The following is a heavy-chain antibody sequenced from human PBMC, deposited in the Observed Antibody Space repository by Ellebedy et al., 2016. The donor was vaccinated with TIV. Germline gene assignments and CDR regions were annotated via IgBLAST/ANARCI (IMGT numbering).Heavy chain of an antibody. CDR1: GFSLSTSGMC. Sequence: SGPTLVKPTQTLTLTCTFSGFSLSTSGMCVSWIRQPPGKALEWLALIDWDDDKYYSTSLKTRLTISKDTSKNQVVLTMTNVDPVDTATYYCARIRVVTAIRYYYYGMDVWGQGTTVTVSS. CDR3: ARIRVVTAIRYYYYGMDV. J-gene: IGHJ6*02. CDR2: IDWDDDK. D-gene: IGHD2-21*02. V-gene: IGHV2-70*01.